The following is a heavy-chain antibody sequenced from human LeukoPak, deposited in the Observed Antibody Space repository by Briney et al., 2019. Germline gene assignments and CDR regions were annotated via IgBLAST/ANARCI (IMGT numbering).Heavy chain of an antibody. D-gene: IGHD5-24*01. CDR2: IYYSGST. CDR1: GGSISSYY. J-gene: IGHJ4*02. V-gene: IGHV4-59*08. CDR3: ARQVGYNHDY. Sequence: PSETLSLTCTVSGGSISSYYWSWIRQPPGKGLEWIGYIYYSGSTNYNPSLKSRVTISVDTSKNQLSLKLSSVTAADTAVYYCARQVGYNHDYWGQGTLVTVSS.